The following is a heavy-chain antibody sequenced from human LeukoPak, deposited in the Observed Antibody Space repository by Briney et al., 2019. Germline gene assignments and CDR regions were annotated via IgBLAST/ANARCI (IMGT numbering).Heavy chain of an antibody. CDR1: GFTFSSYW. Sequence: GGSLRLSCAASGFTFSSYWMSWVRQAPGKGLEWVAHIKQDGSEKYYVDSVKGRFTISRDNAKNSLYLQMNSLRAEDTAVYYCAREAVGIAARPDYFDYWGQGTLVTVSS. V-gene: IGHV3-7*01. CDR3: AREAVGIAARPDYFDY. D-gene: IGHD6-6*01. CDR2: IKQDGSEK. J-gene: IGHJ4*02.